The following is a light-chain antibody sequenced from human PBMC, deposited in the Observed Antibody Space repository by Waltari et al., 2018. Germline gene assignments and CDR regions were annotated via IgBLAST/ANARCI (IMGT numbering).Light chain of an antibody. CDR2: GAS. V-gene: IGKV3-15*01. CDR1: HSVSST. Sequence: DIVMTQSPATLSVYPGERATLSCSASHSVSSTLAWYQQKPGQAPRLLIYGASTRATGIPARFSGSGSGTEFTLTISSLQSEDFAVYYCQQYNNWPFFGQGTRLDIK. J-gene: IGKJ5*01. CDR3: QQYNNWPF.